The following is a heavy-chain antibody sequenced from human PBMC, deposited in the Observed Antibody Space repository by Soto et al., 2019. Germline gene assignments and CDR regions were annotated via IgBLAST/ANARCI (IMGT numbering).Heavy chain of an antibody. CDR2: ISYEGSNK. CDR3: ASEHESSYPGIAEAGDS. Sequence: QVQLVESGVVVVQPGRSLRLSCAASGFTFSSYAMHWVRQAPGKWLEWVAVISYEGSNKYYADSVKGQFTISRDNSKNTLYLPMNCLRAEATAVYYCASEHESSYPGIAEAGDSWAQGTMVTVSS. CDR1: GFTFSSYA. D-gene: IGHD6-19*01. V-gene: IGHV3-30-3*01. J-gene: IGHJ4*02.